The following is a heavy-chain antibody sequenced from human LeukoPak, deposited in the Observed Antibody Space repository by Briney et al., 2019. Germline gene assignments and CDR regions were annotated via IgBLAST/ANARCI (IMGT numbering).Heavy chain of an antibody. CDR1: GYTLSNYD. CDR3: ARGNYRGSGSDSSY. V-gene: IGHV1-46*04. J-gene: IGHJ4*02. Sequence: ASVKVSCKASGYTLSNYDMHWVRQAPGQGLEWMGIINPSVGSTTYAQKLRGRVTMTRDTSTSTVYMELSSLRSEDTAVYYCARGNYRGSGSDSSYWGQGTLVTVSS. CDR2: INPSVGST. D-gene: IGHD3-10*01.